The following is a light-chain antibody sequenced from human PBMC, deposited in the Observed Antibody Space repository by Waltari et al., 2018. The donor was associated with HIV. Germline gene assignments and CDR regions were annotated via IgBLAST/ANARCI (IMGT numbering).Light chain of an antibody. CDR3: SSFTSSSTVV. CDR2: EVT. Sequence: QSAMTHPPSVPASPAQSVTISCPGTSSAVGSSNLVPWYQQSPGTAPKLMVYEVTYRPSGVPERFSGSKSGNTASLTISGLQAEDEADYYCSSFTSSSTVVFGGGTKLTVL. V-gene: IGLV2-18*02. J-gene: IGLJ3*02. CDR1: SSAVGSSNL.